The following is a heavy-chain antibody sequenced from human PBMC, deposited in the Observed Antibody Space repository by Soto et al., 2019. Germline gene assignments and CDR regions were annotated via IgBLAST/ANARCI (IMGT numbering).Heavy chain of an antibody. CDR2: ISYDASNK. J-gene: IGHJ4*02. V-gene: IGHV3-30*03. CDR1: GFTFSSYA. Sequence: QVQLVESGGTVVQPGRSLRLSCAASGFTFSSYALHWVRQAPGKGLEWVTLISYDASNKYYGNSVKGRFTISRDNSKNTLYLQTDSLRAEDTAVYYCARSSGWGIDYWGQGTLVTVSS. D-gene: IGHD6-19*01. CDR3: ARSSGWGIDY.